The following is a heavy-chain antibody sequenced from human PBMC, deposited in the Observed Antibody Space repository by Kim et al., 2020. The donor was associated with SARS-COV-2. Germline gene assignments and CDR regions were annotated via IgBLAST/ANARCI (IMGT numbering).Heavy chain of an antibody. D-gene: IGHD2-2*02. CDR2: IRSKAYGGTT. J-gene: IGHJ4*02. Sequence: GGSLRLSCTASGFTFGDYAMSWFRQAPGKGLEWVGFIRSKAYGGTTEYAASVKGRFTISRDDSKSIAYLQMNSLKTEDTAVYYCTLNGGIVVPAAIGRIIDYWGQGTLVTVSS. CDR1: GFTFGDYA. CDR3: TLNGGIVVPAAIGRIIDY. V-gene: IGHV3-49*03.